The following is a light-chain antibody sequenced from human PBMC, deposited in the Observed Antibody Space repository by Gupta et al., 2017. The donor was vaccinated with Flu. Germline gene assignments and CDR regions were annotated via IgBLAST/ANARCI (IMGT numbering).Light chain of an antibody. CDR3: QQYNVWPPLT. Sequence: EIVLMQSPGTPSVSPGDSVSLSCRASQNVHSNLAWYQQKSGQPPRLLIYDASTRATGVPARFSGTGSGTDFTLTVSSLQSDESAGYFCQQYNVWPPLTFGGGTKVQI. V-gene: IGKV3-15*01. J-gene: IGKJ4*01. CDR2: DAS. CDR1: QNVHSN.